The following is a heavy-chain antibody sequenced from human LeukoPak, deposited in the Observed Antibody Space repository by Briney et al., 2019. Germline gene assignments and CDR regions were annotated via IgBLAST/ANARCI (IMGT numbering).Heavy chain of an antibody. V-gene: IGHV1-2*02. CDR1: GYTFTGYY. D-gene: IGHD3-22*01. J-gene: IGHJ4*02. CDR3: ARDLKVYYYDSSGLTRTTDPTFDY. CDR2: INPNSGGT. Sequence: GASVKVSCKASGYTFTGYYMHWVRQAPGQGLEWMGWINPNSGGTNYAQKFQGRVTMTRDTSISTAYMELSRLRSDDTAVYYCARDLKVYYYDSSGLTRTTDPTFDYWGQGTLVTVSS.